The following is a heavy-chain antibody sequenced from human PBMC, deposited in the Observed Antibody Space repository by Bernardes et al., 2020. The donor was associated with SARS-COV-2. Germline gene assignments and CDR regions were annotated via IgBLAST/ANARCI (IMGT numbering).Heavy chain of an antibody. CDR1: GFTFSSYW. D-gene: IGHD3-9*01. CDR2: IKQDGSEK. CDR3: ARDLYDILTGYYFDY. Sequence: GGSLRLSCAASGFTFSSYWMSWVRQAPGKGLEWVANIKQDGSEKYYVDSVKGRFTISRDNAKNSLYLQMNSLRAEDTAVYYCARDLYDILTGYYFDYWGQGTLVTVSS. V-gene: IGHV3-7*01. J-gene: IGHJ4*02.